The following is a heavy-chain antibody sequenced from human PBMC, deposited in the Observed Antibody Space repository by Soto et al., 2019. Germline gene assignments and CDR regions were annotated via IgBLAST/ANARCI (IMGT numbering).Heavy chain of an antibody. V-gene: IGHV3-30-3*01. D-gene: IGHD3-3*01. CDR1: GFTFSSYA. J-gene: IGHJ6*02. CDR2: ISYDGSNK. Sequence: QVQLVESGGGVVQPGRSLRLSCAASGFTFSSYAMHWVRQAPGKGLEWVAVISYDGSNKYYADSVKGRFTISRDNSKNTLYLQMNSRRAEDTAVYYWASILLRCALGSIDVWGQGTTVTVSS. CDR3: ASILLRCALGSIDV.